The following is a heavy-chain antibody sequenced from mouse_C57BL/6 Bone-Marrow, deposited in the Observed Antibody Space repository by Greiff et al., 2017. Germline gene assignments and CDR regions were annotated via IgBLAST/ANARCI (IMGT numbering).Heavy chain of an antibody. CDR2: IDPADGNT. V-gene: IGHV14-3*01. D-gene: IGHD1-1*01. CDR1: GFNIKNTY. CDR3: ALYYRGSSWGFAY. Sequence: EVKLQESVAELVRPGASVKLSCKASGFNIKNTYMHWVKQRPEQGLEWIGRIDPADGNTKYAPKFQGKATITADTSSNTAYLQLSSLTSEDTAIYYCALYYRGSSWGFAYWGQGTLVTVSA. J-gene: IGHJ3*01.